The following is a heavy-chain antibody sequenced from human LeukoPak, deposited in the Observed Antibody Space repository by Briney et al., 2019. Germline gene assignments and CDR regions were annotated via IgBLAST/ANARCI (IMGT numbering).Heavy chain of an antibody. D-gene: IGHD3-22*01. CDR3: ASRVDRVVVPDY. J-gene: IGHJ4*02. Sequence: GRSLRLSCAASGFTFDDYAMHWVRQAPGKGLEWVSGISWNSGSIGYADSVKGRFTISRDNAKNSLYLQMNSLRAEDTAVYYCASRVDRVVVPDYWGQGTLVTVSS. CDR2: ISWNSGSI. V-gene: IGHV3-9*01. CDR1: GFTFDDYA.